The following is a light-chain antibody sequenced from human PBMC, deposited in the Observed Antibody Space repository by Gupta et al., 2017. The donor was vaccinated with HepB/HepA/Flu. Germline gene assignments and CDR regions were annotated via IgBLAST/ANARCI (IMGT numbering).Light chain of an antibody. CDR3: QQENNGHPFNT. V-gene: IGKV3-15*01. Sequence: ELVLTQSPATLSVSPGESATLSCRASQSVSSNLAWYQQKPGQSPRLLIYSASTRATGIAARCSGRGDGTEGTLTIRSRQSEDFAVYYCQQENNGHPFNTFGHGTKLD. CDR2: SAS. CDR1: QSVSSN. J-gene: IGKJ3*01.